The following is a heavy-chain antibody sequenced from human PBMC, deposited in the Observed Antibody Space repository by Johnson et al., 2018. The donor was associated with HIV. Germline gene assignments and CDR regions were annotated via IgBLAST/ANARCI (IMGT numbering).Heavy chain of an antibody. Sequence: QVQLVESGGGVVQPGRSLRLSCAASGFTFSSYAMHWVRRAPGKGLEWVAIISYDGSSKYYADSVKGRFTISRDNSKNKLYLQMNSLRAEDTAVYHCARAHYSDSSGHWGTGAFDIWGQGTMVTVSS. V-gene: IGHV3-30-3*01. CDR1: GFTFSSYA. D-gene: IGHD3-22*01. J-gene: IGHJ3*02. CDR2: ISYDGSSK. CDR3: ARAHYSDSSGHWGTGAFDI.